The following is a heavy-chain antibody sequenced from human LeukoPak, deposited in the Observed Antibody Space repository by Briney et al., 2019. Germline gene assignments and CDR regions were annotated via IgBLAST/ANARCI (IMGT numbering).Heavy chain of an antibody. CDR1: GXTVSGNY. J-gene: IGHJ5*01. D-gene: IGHD6-19*01. CDR3: ARSAVTGPGWIDS. Sequence: PGGSLRLSCAASGXTVSGNYMSWVRQAPGRGQQWVSVIYSGGGTYYADSVKGRFTISRDNSKNTLYLQMNGLRAEDTAVYYCARSAVTGPGWIDSWGQGTLVTVSS. CDR2: IYSGGGT. V-gene: IGHV3-53*01.